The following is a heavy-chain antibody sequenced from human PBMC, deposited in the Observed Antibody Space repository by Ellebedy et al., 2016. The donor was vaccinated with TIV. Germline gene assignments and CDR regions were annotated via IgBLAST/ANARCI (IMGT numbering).Heavy chain of an antibody. V-gene: IGHV1-18*01. J-gene: IGHJ3*02. CDR1: GGTFSSYA. Sequence: AASVKVSCKASGGTFSSYAISWVRQAPGQGLEWMGWISAYNGNTNYAQKLQGRVTMTTDTSTSTAYMELSSLRSEDTAVYYCARGITGTVNDAFDIWGQGTMVTVSS. D-gene: IGHD1-20*01. CDR2: ISAYNGNT. CDR3: ARGITGTVNDAFDI.